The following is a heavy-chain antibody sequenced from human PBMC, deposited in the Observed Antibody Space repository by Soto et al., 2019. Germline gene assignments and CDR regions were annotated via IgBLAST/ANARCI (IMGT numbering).Heavy chain of an antibody. CDR1: GGSVSSSGYY. Sequence: PSETLSLTCTVSGGSVSSSGYYWGWVRQPPGKRLEWIASIYDSEKIYNKPSLKSRLTINPDTSKNQFFLQLNSLTPEDTAVYYCARGLLDTSSWFHRFGGFDIWGQGTMVTVSS. V-gene: IGHV4-39*01. CDR2: IYDSEKI. D-gene: IGHD6-13*01. J-gene: IGHJ3*02. CDR3: ARGLLDTSSWFHRFGGFDI.